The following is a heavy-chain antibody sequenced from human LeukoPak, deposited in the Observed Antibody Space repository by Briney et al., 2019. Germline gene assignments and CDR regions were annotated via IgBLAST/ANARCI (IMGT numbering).Heavy chain of an antibody. V-gene: IGHV4-34*01. CDR3: ARHVWQWLAKGKFDY. J-gene: IGHJ4*02. CDR1: GGTFSGYY. D-gene: IGHD6-19*01. CDR2: INHSGST. Sequence: SETLSLTCAVDGGTFSGYYWSWIRQPPGKGLEWIGEINHSGSTNYNPSLKSRVTISVDTSKNQFSLKLSSVTAADTAVYYCARHVWQWLAKGKFDYWGQGTLVTVSS.